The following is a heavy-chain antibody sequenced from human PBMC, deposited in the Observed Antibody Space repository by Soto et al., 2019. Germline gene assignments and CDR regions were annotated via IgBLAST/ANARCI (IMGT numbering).Heavy chain of an antibody. J-gene: IGHJ5*02. CDR2: IDPSDSYT. Sequence: PGESLKISCKGSGYSFTSYWISWVRQMPGKGLEWMGRIDPSDSYTNYSPSFQGHVTISADKSISTAYLQWSSLKASDTAMYYCARLNNYDILTGYYSLSLPFDPWGQGTLVTVSS. V-gene: IGHV5-10-1*01. D-gene: IGHD3-9*01. CDR3: ARLNNYDILTGYYSLSLPFDP. CDR1: GYSFTSYW.